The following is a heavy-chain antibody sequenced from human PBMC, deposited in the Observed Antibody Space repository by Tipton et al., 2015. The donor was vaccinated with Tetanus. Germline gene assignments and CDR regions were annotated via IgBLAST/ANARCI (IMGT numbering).Heavy chain of an antibody. J-gene: IGHJ5*02. CDR3: ARVSDWGSSP. CDR2: IKHDGSTK. CDR1: GFTFSTYG. V-gene: IGHV3-7*03. Sequence: SLRLSCAASGFTFSTYGMTWVRQAPGKGLEWVANIKHDGSTKSYVDSVKGRFTISRDNGNNSLSLQMNNLRAEDTAVDYCARVSDWGSSPWGQGTLVTVSS. D-gene: IGHD3-9*01.